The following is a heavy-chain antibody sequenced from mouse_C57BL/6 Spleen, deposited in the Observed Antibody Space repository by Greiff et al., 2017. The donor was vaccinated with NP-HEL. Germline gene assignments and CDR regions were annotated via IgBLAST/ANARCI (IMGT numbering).Heavy chain of an antibody. V-gene: IGHV1-81*01. Sequence: VQLVESGAELARPGASVKLSCKASGYTFTSYGISWVKQRTGQGLEWIGELYPRSGNTYYNEKFKGKATLTADKSSSTAYMELRSLTSEDSAVYFCAREGDSSGYSYFDYWGQGTTLTVSS. CDR3: AREGDSSGYSYFDY. J-gene: IGHJ2*01. CDR1: GYTFTSYG. D-gene: IGHD3-2*02. CDR2: LYPRSGNT.